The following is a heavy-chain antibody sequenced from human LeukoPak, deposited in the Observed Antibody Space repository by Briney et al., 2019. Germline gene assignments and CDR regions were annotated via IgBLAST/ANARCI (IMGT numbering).Heavy chain of an antibody. CDR1: GGSISSYY. J-gene: IGHJ4*02. CDR2: IYYSGST. D-gene: IGHD3-9*01. CDR3: AGRYYDILTGYSPFDY. V-gene: IGHV4-59*08. Sequence: PSETLSLTCTVSGGSISSYYWSWIRQPPGKGLEWIGYIYYSGSTNYNPCLKSRVTISVDTSKNQFSLKLSSVTAADTAVYYCAGRYYDILTGYSPFDYWGQGTLVTVSS.